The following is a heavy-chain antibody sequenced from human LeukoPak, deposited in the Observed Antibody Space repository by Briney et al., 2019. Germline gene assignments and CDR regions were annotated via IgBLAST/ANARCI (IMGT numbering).Heavy chain of an antibody. CDR1: DASVTTYS. D-gene: IGHD3-10*01. CDR3: ARGHYGSGSYKAYFDY. J-gene: IGHJ4*01. CDR2: VYSSGAT. V-gene: IGHV4-4*07. Sequence: PSETLSLTCTVSDASVTTYSWSWLRQPAGKGLEWIGRVYSSGATKYNPSLKSRVTISADTSKNQFSLKLPSVTAADTAVYYCARGHYGSGSYKAYFDYWGHGIQVTVSS.